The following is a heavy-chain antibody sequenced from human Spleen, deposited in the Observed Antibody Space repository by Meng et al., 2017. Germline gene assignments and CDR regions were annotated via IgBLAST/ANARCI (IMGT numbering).Heavy chain of an antibody. J-gene: IGHJ4*02. CDR3: AKDLSGSIDY. V-gene: IGHV1-2*06. CDR1: GYTFTGYS. D-gene: IGHD2/OR15-2a*01. Sequence: QVQLVQSGAEVKKPGASVKVSCKASGYTFTGYSMHWIRQAPRQGLEWMGRINPDSGTNYAQRFQGRVTLTRDTSISTAYMDLSSLRSDDTAMYYCAKDLSGSIDYWGQGTLVTVSS. CDR2: INPDSGT.